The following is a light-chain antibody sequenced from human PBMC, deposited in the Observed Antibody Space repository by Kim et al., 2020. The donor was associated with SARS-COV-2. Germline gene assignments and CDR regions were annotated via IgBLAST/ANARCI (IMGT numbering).Light chain of an antibody. CDR3: QQYGNFPLT. CDR2: DAS. CDR1: QDISSA. Sequence: ASVGDRVTITCRASQDISSALAWYQQKPGRVPKLLIYDASNLASGVPSRFSGSGSGTDFTLTISSLQPEDFATYYCQQYGNFPLTFGPGTKVDIK. V-gene: IGKV1D-13*01. J-gene: IGKJ3*01.